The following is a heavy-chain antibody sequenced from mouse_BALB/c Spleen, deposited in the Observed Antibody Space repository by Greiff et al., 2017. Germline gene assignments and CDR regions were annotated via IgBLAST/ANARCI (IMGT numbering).Heavy chain of an antibody. CDR3: ARRGITTATGRTWFAY. Sequence: DVKLQESGPGLVKPSQSLSLTCSVTGYSITSGYYWNWIRQFPGNKLEWMGYISYDGSNNYNPSLKNRISITRDTSKNQFFLKLNSVTTEDTATYYCARRGITTATGRTWFAYWGQGTLVTVSA. J-gene: IGHJ3*01. CDR2: ISYDGSN. CDR1: GYSITSGYY. D-gene: IGHD1-2*01. V-gene: IGHV3-6*02.